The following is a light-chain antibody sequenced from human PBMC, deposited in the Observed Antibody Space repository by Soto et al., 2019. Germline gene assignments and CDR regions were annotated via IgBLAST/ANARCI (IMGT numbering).Light chain of an antibody. J-gene: IGKJ5*01. CDR2: AAS. CDR3: QQLNSYPIT. V-gene: IGKV1-9*01. Sequence: DIPMTPSPSSLSASLGDRVTLTCRASQSISSYLNWYQQKPGKAPKLLIYAASSLQSGVPSRFSGSGSGTEFTLTISRLQPEDFATYYCQQLNSYPITFGQGTRLEIK. CDR1: QSISSY.